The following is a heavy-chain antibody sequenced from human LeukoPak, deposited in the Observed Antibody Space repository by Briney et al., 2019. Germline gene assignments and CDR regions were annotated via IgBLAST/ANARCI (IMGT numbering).Heavy chain of an antibody. D-gene: IGHD3-3*01. CDR1: GYTFTSYD. CDR2: MNPNSGTT. CDR3: ARLDFWSGYYPDY. V-gene: IGHV1-8*01. J-gene: IGHJ4*02. Sequence: ASVKVSCKTSGYTFTSYDINWVRQATGQGLEWMGWMNPNSGTTGYAQKFQGRVTMTRNTSISTAHMELSSLRSEDTAVYYCARLDFWSGYYPDYWGQGTLVTVSS.